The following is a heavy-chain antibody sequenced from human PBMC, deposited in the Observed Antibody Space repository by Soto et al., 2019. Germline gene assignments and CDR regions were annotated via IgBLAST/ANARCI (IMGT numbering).Heavy chain of an antibody. CDR1: GGSISSGDYY. CDR2: VSYSEST. J-gene: IGHJ4*02. D-gene: IGHD4-4*01. Sequence: PSETLSLTCTVSGGSISSGDYYWSWIRQPPGKGLEWIGYVSYSESTYYNPSLKSRVTISVETSKNQFSLNLSSVTAADTAVYYCARAGEYSYRFDYWGQGTLVTVSS. V-gene: IGHV4-30-4*01. CDR3: ARAGEYSYRFDY.